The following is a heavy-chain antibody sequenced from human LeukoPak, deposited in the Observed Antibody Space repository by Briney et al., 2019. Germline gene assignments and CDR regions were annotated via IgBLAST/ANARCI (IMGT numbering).Heavy chain of an antibody. J-gene: IGHJ4*02. CDR1: GGSINNGGYY. CDR2: IYYSGSS. Sequence: SEALSLTCTVSGGSINNGGYYWSWIRQHPGKGLEWIGYIYYSGSSYYNPSLRSRVTISVDTSKNHFSLKLSSVTAADTAVYYCARHVDIVVVPAAIDYWGQGTLVTVSS. D-gene: IGHD2-2*03. V-gene: IGHV4-31*03. CDR3: ARHVDIVVVPAAIDY.